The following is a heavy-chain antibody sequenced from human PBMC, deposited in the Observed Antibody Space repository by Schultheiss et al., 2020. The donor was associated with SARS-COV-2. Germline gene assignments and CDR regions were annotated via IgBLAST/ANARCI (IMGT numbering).Heavy chain of an antibody. J-gene: IGHJ6*02. Sequence: GGSLRLSCAASGFTFSSYGMHWVRQAPGKGLEWVSGISWNSGSIGYADSVKGRFTISRDNAKNSLYLQMNSLRAEDTAVYYCARAAARPGENYYYYGMDVWGQGTTVTVSS. CDR3: ARAAARPGENYYYYGMDV. V-gene: IGHV3-48*04. CDR1: GFTFSSYG. CDR2: ISWNSGSI. D-gene: IGHD6-6*01.